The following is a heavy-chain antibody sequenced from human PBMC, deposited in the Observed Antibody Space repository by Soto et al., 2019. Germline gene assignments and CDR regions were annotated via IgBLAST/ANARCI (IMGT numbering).Heavy chain of an antibody. Sequence: QVQLQESGPGLVKPSQTLSLTCPVSGGSISSGGYYWSWIRQHPGKGLEWIGYIYYSGSTYYNPSLKSRVTISVDTSKNQFSLKLSSVTAADTAVYYCARTLSTGTTSYGMDVWGQGTTVTVSS. CDR1: GGSISSGGYY. D-gene: IGHD1-1*01. CDR3: ARTLSTGTTSYGMDV. V-gene: IGHV4-31*03. J-gene: IGHJ6*02. CDR2: IYYSGST.